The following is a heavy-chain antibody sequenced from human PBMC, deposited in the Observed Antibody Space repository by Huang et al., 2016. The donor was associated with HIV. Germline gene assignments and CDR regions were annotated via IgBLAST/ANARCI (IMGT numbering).Heavy chain of an antibody. CDR1: GFTFTSYG. D-gene: IGHD2-21*01. CDR2: IGNDGTNK. V-gene: IGHV3-30*02. J-gene: IGHJ6*03. CDR3: AKDVVVGPSGYYYMDV. Sequence: QAQVLESGGGVVQPGESLSLSCATSGFTFTSYGIHWVRQAPGKGLEWVEFIGNDGTNKNYIDPVKGRFTISRDNSKNTLFLQMNSLRPDDTAVYYCAKDVVVGPSGYYYMDVWGRGTTVTVSS.